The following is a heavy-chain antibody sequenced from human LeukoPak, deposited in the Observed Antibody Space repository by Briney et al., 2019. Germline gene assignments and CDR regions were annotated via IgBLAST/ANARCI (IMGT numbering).Heavy chain of an antibody. J-gene: IGHJ5*02. D-gene: IGHD6-13*01. CDR2: IKSKTDGGTT. Sequence: GGSLRLSCAASGFSFTSYWMSWVRQAPGKGLEWVGRIKSKTDGGTTDYAAPVRGRFTISRDDSKNTLYLQMNSLKTEDTAVYYCTTVFRAAGQFDPWGQGTLVTVSS. CDR1: GFSFTSYW. V-gene: IGHV3-15*01. CDR3: TTVFRAAGQFDP.